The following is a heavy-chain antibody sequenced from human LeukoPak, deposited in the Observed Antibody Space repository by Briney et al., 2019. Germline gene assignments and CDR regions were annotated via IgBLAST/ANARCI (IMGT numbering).Heavy chain of an antibody. V-gene: IGHV4-34*01. CDR3: ARVDGDGYNIPDY. CDR1: GESFSSYY. CDR2: INHGGNT. J-gene: IGHJ4*02. D-gene: IGHD5-24*01. Sequence: SETLSLTCAVYGESFSSYYWSWIRQPPGKGLEWIGEINHGGNTNYNPSLKSRVTISVDTSKNQLSLRLSSVTAADTAVYYCARVDGDGYNIPDYWGQGTLVTVSS.